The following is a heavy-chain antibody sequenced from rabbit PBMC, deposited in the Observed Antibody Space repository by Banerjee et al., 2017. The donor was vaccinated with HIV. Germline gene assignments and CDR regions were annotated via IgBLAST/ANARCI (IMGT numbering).Heavy chain of an antibody. CDR1: GFTLSSSYW. V-gene: IGHV1S45*01. CDR3: TTELTGNVNF. J-gene: IGHJ3*01. D-gene: IGHD7-1*01. Sequence: QLEESGGDLVKPGASLTLTCTASGFTLSSSYWIYWVRQAPGKGLEWIGCIYTSSGNTWYASWAKGRFTISKTSSTTLTLRMTSLTAADTATYFCTTELTGNVNFWGQGTLVTVS. CDR2: IYTSSGNT.